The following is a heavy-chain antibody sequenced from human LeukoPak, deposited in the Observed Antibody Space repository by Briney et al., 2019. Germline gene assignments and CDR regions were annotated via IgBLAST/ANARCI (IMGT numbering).Heavy chain of an antibody. CDR3: ARRPIVGATAVFGY. CDR1: GGSISSSSYY. V-gene: IGHV4-39*07. D-gene: IGHD1-26*01. Sequence: SETLSLTCTVSGGSISSSSYYWGWIRQPPGKGLEWIGEINHSGSTNYNPSLKSRVTISVDTSKNQFSLKLSSVTAADTAVYYCARRPIVGATAVFGYWGQGTLVTVSS. CDR2: INHSGST. J-gene: IGHJ4*02.